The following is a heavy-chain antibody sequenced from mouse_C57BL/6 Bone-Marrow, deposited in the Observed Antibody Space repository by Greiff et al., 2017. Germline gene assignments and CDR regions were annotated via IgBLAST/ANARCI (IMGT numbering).Heavy chain of an antibody. Sequence: QVQLQQPGAELVKPGSSVKLSCKASGYTFTSYWMHWVKQRPVQGLEWIGMIHPTSGSTNYNEKFKNKATLTVDKSSSTAYMQLSSLTSEDSAVFDCAICYYGRLDFDVWGTGTTLTVSS. J-gene: IGHJ1*03. D-gene: IGHD1-1*01. CDR2: IHPTSGST. V-gene: IGHV1-64*01. CDR1: GYTFTSYW. CDR3: AICYYGRLDFDV.